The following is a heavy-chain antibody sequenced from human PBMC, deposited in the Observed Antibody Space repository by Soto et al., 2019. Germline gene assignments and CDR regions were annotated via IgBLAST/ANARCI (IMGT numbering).Heavy chain of an antibody. CDR1: GGSISSGVYY. J-gene: IGHJ4*02. D-gene: IGHD1-7*01. CDR2: IYYSGST. CDR3: ARYDVGNWNYEGRDY. Sequence: PSETLSLTCPVSGGSISSGVYYWSWIRQHPGKGLEWIGYIYYSGSTYYNPSLKSRVTISVDTSKNQFSLKLSSVTAADTAGYYCARYDVGNWNYEGRDYWGQGTLVTVSS. V-gene: IGHV4-39*01.